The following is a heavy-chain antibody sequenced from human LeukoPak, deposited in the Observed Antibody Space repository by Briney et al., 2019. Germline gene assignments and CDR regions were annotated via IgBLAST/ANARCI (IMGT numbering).Heavy chain of an antibody. V-gene: IGHV3-48*04. CDR3: TKSRISVSGQADH. CDR2: ISSSSDSI. D-gene: IGHD5-12*01. J-gene: IGHJ4*02. Sequence: GGSLRLSCAASGFTFSTYGMTWVRQAPGKWMEWMSYISSSSDSIKYAASVKGRFTSSRDNAKNSLYLQMNSLRAEDTAVYYYTKSRISVSGQADHWGQGTLVTVSS. CDR1: GFTFSTYG.